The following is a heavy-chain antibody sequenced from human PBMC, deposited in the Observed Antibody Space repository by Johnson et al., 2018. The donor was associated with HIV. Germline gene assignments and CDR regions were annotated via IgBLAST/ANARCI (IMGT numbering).Heavy chain of an antibody. Sequence: VQLVESGGGVVQPGRSLRLSCAASGFTFGDYAMHWVRQRPGKGLEWVSGISWNSGSIAYADSVKGRFTISRDNSNNTLYLHMNSLRPDDTGVYYCAKDKFMFLDNPVDAFYVWGQGTMVTFSS. J-gene: IGHJ3*01. CDR3: AKDKFMFLDNPVDAFYV. D-gene: IGHD3/OR15-3a*01. V-gene: IGHV3-9*01. CDR1: GFTFGDYA. CDR2: ISWNSGSI.